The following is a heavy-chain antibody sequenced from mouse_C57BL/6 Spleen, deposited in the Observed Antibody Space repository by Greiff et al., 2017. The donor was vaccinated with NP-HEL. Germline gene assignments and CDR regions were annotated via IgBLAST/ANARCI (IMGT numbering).Heavy chain of an antibody. V-gene: IGHV1-52*01. CDR1: GYTFTSYW. CDR2: IDPSDSET. D-gene: IGHD2-4*01. J-gene: IGHJ3*01. Sequence: VQLKQSGAELVRPGSSVKLSCKASGYTFTSYWMHWVKQRPIQGLEWIGNIDPSDSETHYNQKFQDKTTLTVDKSSSTAYMQLSSLTSEDSAVYYCARWEGYDYDWFAYWGQGTLVTVSA. CDR3: ARWEGYDYDWFAY.